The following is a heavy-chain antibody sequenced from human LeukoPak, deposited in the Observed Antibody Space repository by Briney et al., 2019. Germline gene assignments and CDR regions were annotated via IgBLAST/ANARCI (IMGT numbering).Heavy chain of an antibody. D-gene: IGHD3-10*01. Sequence: KLSETLSLTCAVYGGSFSGYYWSWIRQPPGKGLEWIGEINHSGSTNYNPSLKSRVTISVDTSKNQFSLKLSSVTAADTAVYYCATSRGTMVRGVLYYYMDVWGKGTTVTISS. CDR2: INHSGST. CDR1: GGSFSGYY. V-gene: IGHV4-34*01. CDR3: ATSRGTMVRGVLYYYMDV. J-gene: IGHJ6*03.